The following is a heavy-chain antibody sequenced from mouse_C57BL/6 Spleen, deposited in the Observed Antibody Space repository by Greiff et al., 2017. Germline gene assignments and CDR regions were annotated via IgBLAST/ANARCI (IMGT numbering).Heavy chain of an antibody. CDR2: ISSGSSTI. Sequence: EVHLVESGGGLVKPGGSLKLSCAASGFTFSDYGMHWVRQAPEKGLEWVAYISSGSSTIYYADTVKGRFTISRDNAKNTLFLQMTSLRSEDTAMYYCARGRLPYAMDYWGQGTSVTVSS. J-gene: IGHJ4*01. D-gene: IGHD3-2*02. V-gene: IGHV5-17*01. CDR1: GFTFSDYG. CDR3: ARGRLPYAMDY.